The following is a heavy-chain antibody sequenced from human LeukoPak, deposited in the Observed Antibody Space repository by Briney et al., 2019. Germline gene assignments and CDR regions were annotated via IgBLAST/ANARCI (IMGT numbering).Heavy chain of an antibody. CDR1: GFTFSSYS. CDR2: IIGSGDLI. V-gene: IGHV3-48*02. J-gene: IGHJ4*02. Sequence: GGSLRLSCAASGFTFSSYSMNWVCQAPGKGLEWVSFIIGSGDLIYYAASVKGRFTISRDNAKNSLYLQMNSLRDEDTAVYYCARVRGATLSHHYFDYWGQGALVTVSS. CDR3: ARVRGATLSHHYFDY. D-gene: IGHD1-26*01.